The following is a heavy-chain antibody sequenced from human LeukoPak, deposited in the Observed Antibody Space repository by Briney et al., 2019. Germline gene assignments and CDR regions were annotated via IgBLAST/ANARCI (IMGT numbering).Heavy chain of an antibody. CDR3: ASYDCSGGSCYRGYGMDV. Sequence: ASVKVSCKASGYTFTNYGISWVRQAPGQGLEWMGWISAYNGNTNYAQKLQGRVTMTTDTSTSTAYMELRSLRPDDTAVYYCASYDCSGGSCYRGYGMDVWGQGTTVTVSS. D-gene: IGHD2-15*01. CDR2: ISAYNGNT. CDR1: GYTFTNYG. V-gene: IGHV1-18*01. J-gene: IGHJ6*02.